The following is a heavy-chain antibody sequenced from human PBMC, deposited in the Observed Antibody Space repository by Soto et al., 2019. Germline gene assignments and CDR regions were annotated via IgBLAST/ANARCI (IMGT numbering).Heavy chain of an antibody. Sequence: GESLKISFRTSGYKFTSSWIAWVRQKPGKGLEWMGIIFPSDSDTRYSPSFQGQVTISADRSTSTVFLQWASLKASDTAVYFCARKDKSGYFNWFDPWGQGTLVTVFS. CDR3: ARKDKSGYFNWFDP. J-gene: IGHJ5*02. V-gene: IGHV5-51*01. CDR2: IFPSDSDT. D-gene: IGHD3-22*01. CDR1: GYKFTSSW.